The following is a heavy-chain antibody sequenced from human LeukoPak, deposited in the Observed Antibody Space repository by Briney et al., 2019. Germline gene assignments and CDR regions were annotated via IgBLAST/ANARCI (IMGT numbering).Heavy chain of an antibody. D-gene: IGHD3-22*01. V-gene: IGHV4-34*01. J-gene: IGHJ4*02. CDR2: INHSGST. CDR3: ARGNYDSSGYWFRYFDY. CDR1: GGSFSGYY. Sequence: SETLSLTCAVYGGSFSGYYWSWIRQPPGKGLEWIGEINHSGSTNYNPSLKSRVTISVDTSKNQFSLKLSSVTAADTAVYYCARGNYDSSGYWFRYFDYWGQGTLVTVSS.